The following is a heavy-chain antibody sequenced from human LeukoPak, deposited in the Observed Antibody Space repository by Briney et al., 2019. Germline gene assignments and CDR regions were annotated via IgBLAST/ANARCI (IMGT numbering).Heavy chain of an antibody. Sequence: GGSLRLSCAASGFTFSSYAMHWVRQAPGKGLEWVAVISYDGSNKFYADSVKGRFTISRDNSRNTLYLQMSSLRTEDTAVYYCARDREWLVHFYFDSWGQGALVTVSS. D-gene: IGHD6-19*01. CDR2: ISYDGSNK. V-gene: IGHV3-30-3*01. J-gene: IGHJ4*02. CDR1: GFTFSSYA. CDR3: ARDREWLVHFYFDS.